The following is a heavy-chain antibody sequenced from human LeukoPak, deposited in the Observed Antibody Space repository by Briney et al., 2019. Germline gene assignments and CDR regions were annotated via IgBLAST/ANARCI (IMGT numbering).Heavy chain of an antibody. Sequence: GASVKVSCKASGYTFTSYYMHWVRQAPGQGLEWMGIINPSGGSTSYAQKFQGRVTMTRDTSTSTVYMELSSLRSEDTAVYYCARHLTGVVASYYFDYWGQGTLVTVSS. V-gene: IGHV1-46*01. CDR2: INPSGGST. D-gene: IGHD3-22*01. J-gene: IGHJ4*02. CDR3: ARHLTGVVASYYFDY. CDR1: GYTFTSYY.